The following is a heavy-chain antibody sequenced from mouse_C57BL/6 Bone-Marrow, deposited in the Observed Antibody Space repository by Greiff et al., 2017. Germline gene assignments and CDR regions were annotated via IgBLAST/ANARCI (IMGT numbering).Heavy chain of an antibody. CDR3: TDPIYDGYYFDV. CDR2: IDPENGDT. CDR1: GFNIKDDY. Sequence: EVMLVESGAELVRPGASVKLSCTASGFNIKDDYMHWVKQRPEQGLEWIGWIDPENGDTEYASKFQGKATITADTSSNTAYLQLSSLTSEDTAVYYCTDPIYDGYYFDVWGTGTTVTVSS. J-gene: IGHJ1*03. D-gene: IGHD2-3*01. V-gene: IGHV14-4*01.